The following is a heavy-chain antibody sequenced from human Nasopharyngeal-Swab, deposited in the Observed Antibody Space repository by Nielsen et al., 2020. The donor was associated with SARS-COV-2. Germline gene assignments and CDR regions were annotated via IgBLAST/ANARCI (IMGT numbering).Heavy chain of an antibody. CDR1: GYTFTSYA. Sequence: ASVKVSCKASGYTFTSYAMNWVRQAPGQGLEWMGWINTNTGNPTYVQGFTGRFVFSLDTSVSTAYLQISSLKAEDTAVYYCARDLRSFDWTNYYYGMDVWGQGTTVTVSS. CDR3: ARDLRSFDWTNYYYGMDV. D-gene: IGHD3-9*01. J-gene: IGHJ6*02. CDR2: INTNTGNP. V-gene: IGHV7-4-1*02.